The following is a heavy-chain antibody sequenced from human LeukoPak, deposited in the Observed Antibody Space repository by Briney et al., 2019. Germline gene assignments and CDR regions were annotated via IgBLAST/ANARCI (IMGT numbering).Heavy chain of an antibody. Sequence: PSETLSLTCAVYGGSFSGYYWSWIRQPPGKGLEWIGEINHSGSTNYNPSLKSRVTISVDRSKNQFSLKLSSVTAADTAVYYCAKDEGIATSNWFDPWGQGTLVTVSS. CDR1: GGSFSGYY. J-gene: IGHJ5*02. V-gene: IGHV4-34*01. CDR3: AKDEGIATSNWFDP. CDR2: INHSGST. D-gene: IGHD6-13*01.